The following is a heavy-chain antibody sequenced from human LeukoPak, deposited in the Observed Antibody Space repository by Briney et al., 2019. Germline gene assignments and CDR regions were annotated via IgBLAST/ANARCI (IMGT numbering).Heavy chain of an antibody. Sequence: HPGGSLRLSCAASGFTFSSYSMNWVRQAPGKGLEWVASIKEDGSEEYYVDSVKGRFAISRDDAKSSLYLQMNSLRTEDTAVYYCARVSLYSGYEGDFDYWGQGTLVTVSS. V-gene: IGHV3-7*04. CDR1: GFTFSSYS. J-gene: IGHJ4*02. CDR3: ARVSLYSGYEGDFDY. D-gene: IGHD5-12*01. CDR2: IKEDGSEE.